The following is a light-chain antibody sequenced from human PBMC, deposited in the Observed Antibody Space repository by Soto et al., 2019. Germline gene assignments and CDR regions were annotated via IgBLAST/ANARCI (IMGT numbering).Light chain of an antibody. J-gene: IGKJ1*01. CDR3: QKSNSAPRT. Sequence: DIQMTQSPSSLSASVGDRVTITCRASQGISDYLAWYKQKPGKVPKRLTYAGSTLQSGVPSRFSGSGSGTDFTLTISSLQPEDVATYYCQKSNSAPRTFGQGTKVDIK. CDR1: QGISDY. CDR2: AGS. V-gene: IGKV1-27*01.